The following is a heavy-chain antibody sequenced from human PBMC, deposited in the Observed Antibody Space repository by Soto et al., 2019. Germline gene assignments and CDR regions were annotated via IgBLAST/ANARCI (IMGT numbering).Heavy chain of an antibody. D-gene: IGHD2-8*01. CDR2: ISYSGST. CDR3: AKWQNWFDP. J-gene: IGHJ5*02. V-gene: IGHV4-61*01. CDR1: GGSVSSGTYY. Sequence: QVQLQESGPGPVKPSETLSLTCTVSGGSVSSGTYYWSWIRQPPGKGLEWIGYISYSGSTNYNPSLKSRVTITVDTYKNQFAWKMSAVTAAATAVYYCAKWQNWFDPWGQGTLVTVSS.